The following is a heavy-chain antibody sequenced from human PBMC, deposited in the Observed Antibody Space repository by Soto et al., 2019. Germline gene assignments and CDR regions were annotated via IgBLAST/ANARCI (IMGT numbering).Heavy chain of an antibody. CDR1: GYTFISYG. J-gene: IGHJ4*02. Sequence: QVQLVQSGAEVKKPGASVNISCKASGYTFISYGIHWVRQVPGQRPEWMGWINAASGNTKYSQNLQGRVTITRDTPAITAYMELSSLRSEDTAVYYCAKGGSSSYSSVDYWGQGTLVTVSS. D-gene: IGHD2-15*01. V-gene: IGHV1-3*01. CDR2: INAASGNT. CDR3: AKGGSSSYSSVDY.